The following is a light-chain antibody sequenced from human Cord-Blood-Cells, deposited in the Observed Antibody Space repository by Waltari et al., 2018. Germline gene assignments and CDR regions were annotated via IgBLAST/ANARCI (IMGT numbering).Light chain of an antibody. Sequence: DIQMTQSPSTLSASVGARVTITCRASQSISSWLAWYQQKPGKAPKLLIYDASSLESGVPSMFSVSGSGTEFTLTISSLQPDDFATYYCQQYNSYSGTFGQGTKVEIK. J-gene: IGKJ1*01. CDR3: QQYNSYSGT. CDR2: DAS. V-gene: IGKV1-5*01. CDR1: QSISSW.